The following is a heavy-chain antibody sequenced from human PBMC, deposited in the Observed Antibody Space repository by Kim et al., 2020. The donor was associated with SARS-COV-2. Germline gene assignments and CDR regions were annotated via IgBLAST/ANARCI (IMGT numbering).Heavy chain of an antibody. D-gene: IGHD1-1*01. V-gene: IGHV4-34*01. CDR2: TGPEGT. CDR1: GGSFSGYY. Sequence: SETLSLTCTVYGGSFSGYYCSWIRQPPGKGLEWIGETGPEGTRYNPSLRTPMTISLDTSQSQCSLKLTSVTAADTAVYYCARGRDQYKTGDSWGQGTLGT. J-gene: IGHJ5*01. CDR3: ARGRDQYKTGDS.